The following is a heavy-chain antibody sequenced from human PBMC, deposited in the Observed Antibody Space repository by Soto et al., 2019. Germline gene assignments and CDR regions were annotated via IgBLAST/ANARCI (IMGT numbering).Heavy chain of an antibody. V-gene: IGHV3-15*01. CDR1: GFTFSNAW. CDR2: IKSKTDGGTT. J-gene: IGHJ4*02. CDR3: TTDRVYSSGWYDLDFDY. D-gene: IGHD6-19*01. Sequence: GGSLRLSCAASGFTFSNAWMSWVRQAPGKGLEWVGRIKSKTDGGTTDYAAPVKGRFTISRDDSKNTLYLQMNSLKTEDTAVYYCTTDRVYSSGWYDLDFDYWGQGTLVTVSS.